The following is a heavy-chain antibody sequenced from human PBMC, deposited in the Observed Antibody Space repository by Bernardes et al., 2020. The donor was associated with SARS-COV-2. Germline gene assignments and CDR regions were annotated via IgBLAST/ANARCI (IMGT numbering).Heavy chain of an antibody. J-gene: IGHJ3*02. Sequence: ASVEVCWETSGYTFTTYAMHWVRQAPGQRLEWMGWINPVNSNTKYSQNFQGRVTITRDTSASTAYMELSSLRSEDTAVYFCARESFTWPDAFDIWGQGTMVSVSS. CDR3: ARESFTWPDAFDI. CDR1: GYTFTTYA. V-gene: IGHV1-3*01. CDR2: INPVNSNT. D-gene: IGHD5-12*01.